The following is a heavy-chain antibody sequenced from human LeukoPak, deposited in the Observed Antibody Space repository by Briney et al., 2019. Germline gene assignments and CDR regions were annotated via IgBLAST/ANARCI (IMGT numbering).Heavy chain of an antibody. CDR1: GFTFSSYG. CDR2: IRYDGSNK. D-gene: IGHD6-13*01. V-gene: IGHV3-30*02. J-gene: IGHJ4*02. CDR3: AKDRYSSWYLTLDY. Sequence: GGSLRLSCAASGFTFSSYGMHWVRQAPGKGLEWVAFIRYDGSNKYYADSVKGRFTISRDNSKNTLYLQMNSLRAEDTAVYYCAKDRYSSWYLTLDYWGQGTLVTVSS.